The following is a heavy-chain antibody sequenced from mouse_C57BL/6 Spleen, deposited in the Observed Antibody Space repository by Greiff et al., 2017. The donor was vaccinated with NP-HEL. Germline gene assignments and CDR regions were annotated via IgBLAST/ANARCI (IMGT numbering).Heavy chain of an antibody. CDR1: GFSFNTYA. V-gene: IGHV10-1*01. CDR2: IRSKSNNYAT. Sequence: EVMLVESGGGLVQPKGSLKLSCAASGFSFNTYAMNWVRQAPGKGLEWVARIRSKSNNYATYYADSVKDRFTISRDDSESMLYLQMNNSKTEDTAMYYCGSPYYSNYEFAYWGQGTLVTVSA. CDR3: GSPYYSNYEFAY. J-gene: IGHJ3*01. D-gene: IGHD2-5*01.